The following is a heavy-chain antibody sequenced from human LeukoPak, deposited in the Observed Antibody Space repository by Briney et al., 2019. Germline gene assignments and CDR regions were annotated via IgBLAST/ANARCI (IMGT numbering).Heavy chain of an antibody. Sequence: PSETLSLTCTVSGGSISSSSYFWGWIRQPPGKGLEWIGCIYYSGSTYYNPSLKSRVTISVDTSKNQFSLKLSSVTAADTAVYYCARQPYCSSTSCYYYYYYGMDVWGQGTTVTVSS. CDR1: GGSISSSSYF. CDR2: IYYSGST. D-gene: IGHD2-2*01. J-gene: IGHJ6*02. V-gene: IGHV4-39*01. CDR3: ARQPYCSSTSCYYYYYYGMDV.